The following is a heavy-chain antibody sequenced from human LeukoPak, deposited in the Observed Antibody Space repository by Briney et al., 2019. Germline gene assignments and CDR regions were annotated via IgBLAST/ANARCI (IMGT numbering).Heavy chain of an antibody. CDR2: ISGSGGST. D-gene: IGHD5-24*01. V-gene: IGHV3-23*01. Sequence: GGSLRLSCAASGFTFSSYAMSWVRQAPGKGLEWVSAISGSGGSTYYADSVKGRFTISRDNSKNTLYLQINSLRAEDTAVYYCAKMRLEMATISLIDYWGQGTLVTVSS. CDR1: GFTFSSYA. CDR3: AKMRLEMATISLIDY. J-gene: IGHJ4*02.